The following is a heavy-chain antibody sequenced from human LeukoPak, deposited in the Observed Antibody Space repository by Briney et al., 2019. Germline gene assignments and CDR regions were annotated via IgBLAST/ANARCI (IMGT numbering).Heavy chain of an antibody. Sequence: GGCLSPASAASGSTVAEYTIRSGRQAPGEGLGWVSLISWIGARTNYGDSVKGRPTISRDNSKNSLYLQMNSLRTEDTALYYCVKDLVAASENVRGWYPMDYWGQGTLVTVSS. CDR2: ISWIGART. V-gene: IGHV3-43*01. CDR1: GSTVAEYT. J-gene: IGHJ4*02. CDR3: VKDLVAASENVRGWYPMDY. D-gene: IGHD6-19*01.